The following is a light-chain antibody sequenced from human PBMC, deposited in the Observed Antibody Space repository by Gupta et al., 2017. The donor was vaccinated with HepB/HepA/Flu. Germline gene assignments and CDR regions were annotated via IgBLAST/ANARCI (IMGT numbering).Light chain of an antibody. CDR2: DVS. Sequence: QSALTQPASVSGSPGQSITISCTGTGSDIGTHNYVSWYQQNPGKAPKLIINDVSDRPSGVSNRFSGSKSGNTASLTISGLQAEDEADYYCGSSSSSSTLYVFGTGTEVTVL. CDR3: GSSSSSSTLYV. J-gene: IGLJ1*01. V-gene: IGLV2-14*01. CDR1: GSDIGTHNY.